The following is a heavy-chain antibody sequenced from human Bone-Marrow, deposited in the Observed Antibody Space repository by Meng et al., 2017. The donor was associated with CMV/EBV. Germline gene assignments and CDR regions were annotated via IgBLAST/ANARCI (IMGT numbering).Heavy chain of an antibody. D-gene: IGHD1-14*01. CDR1: GFTFGPSW. Sequence: GGSLRLPCVASGFTFGPSWMGWVRQAPGKGPERVSYISSSGSTIYYADSVKGRFTISRDNAKNSLYLQMNSLRAEDTAVYDCARMHYRTGAGLNLYYYYGMDVWGQGTTVTVSS. J-gene: IGHJ6*02. CDR2: ISSSGSTI. V-gene: IGHV3-11*01. CDR3: ARMHYRTGAGLNLYYYYGMDV.